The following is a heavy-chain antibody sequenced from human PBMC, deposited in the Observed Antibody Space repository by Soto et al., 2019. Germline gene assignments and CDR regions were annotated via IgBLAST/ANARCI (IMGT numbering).Heavy chain of an antibody. Sequence: SLRLSCAASGFTFSSYWMHWARQVPGMGPVWVSGINTDGSTTNYADSVKGRFTISRDNAKNTVYLQMNSLRAEDTAVYYCARDRISGTLLWGQGTLVTVSS. CDR3: ARDRISGTLL. CDR2: INTDGSTT. J-gene: IGHJ4*02. D-gene: IGHD1-20*01. V-gene: IGHV3-74*01. CDR1: GFTFSSYW.